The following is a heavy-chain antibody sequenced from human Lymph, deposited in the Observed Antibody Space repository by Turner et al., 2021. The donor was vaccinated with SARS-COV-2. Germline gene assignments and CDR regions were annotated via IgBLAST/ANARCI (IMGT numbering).Heavy chain of an antibody. CDR2: IYYSEST. V-gene: IGHV4-39*02. J-gene: IGHJ4*02. CDR3: AIRRWLRGPIDY. Sequence: QLQLQESGPGLVKPSETLSLTCTVSGGSISSSSYYCGWTRQPPGKGVVWIGNIYYSESTYYNPTLKGRVTISVDTSKNHFSLKLSSVTAADTALYYCAIRRWLRGPIDYWGQGTLVTVSS. D-gene: IGHD5-12*01. CDR1: GGSISSSSYY.